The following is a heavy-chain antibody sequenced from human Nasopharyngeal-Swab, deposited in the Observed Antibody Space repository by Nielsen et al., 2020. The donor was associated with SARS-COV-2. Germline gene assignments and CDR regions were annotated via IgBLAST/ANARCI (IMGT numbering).Heavy chain of an antibody. Sequence: SETLSLTCTVSGGSISSGSYYWSWIRQPAGKGLEWIGRIYTSGSTNYNPSLKGRVTISVDKSKNQFSLKLSSVTAADTAVHYCARDGVADLDYWGQGTLVTVSS. CDR2: IYTSGST. CDR1: GGSISSGSYY. CDR3: ARDGVADLDY. J-gene: IGHJ4*02. D-gene: IGHD6-19*01. V-gene: IGHV4-61*02.